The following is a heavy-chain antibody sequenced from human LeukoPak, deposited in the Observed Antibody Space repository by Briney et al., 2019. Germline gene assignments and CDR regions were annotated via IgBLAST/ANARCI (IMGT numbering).Heavy chain of an antibody. V-gene: IGHV3-66*02. CDR2: IYGGGSA. J-gene: IGHJ4*02. Sequence: GGSLRLSCAASRFNVSNNYMSWVRQAPGKGLEWVSVIYGGGSAYYPHPVKDRFTISRDNSKNTLYLQMNSLRAEDTAVYYCATTASGGHYNYFDHWGQGTLVTVSS. CDR1: RFNVSNNY. D-gene: IGHD3-10*01. CDR3: ATTASGGHYNYFDH.